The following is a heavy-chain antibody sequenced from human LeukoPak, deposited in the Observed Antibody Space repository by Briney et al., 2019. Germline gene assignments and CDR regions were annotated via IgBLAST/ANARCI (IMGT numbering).Heavy chain of an antibody. Sequence: SETLSLTCTVSGGSISSYYWSWIRQPPGKGLEWIGYIYYSGRTNYNPSLKSRVTISVDTSKNQFSLKLSSVTAADTAVYYCARETYCSGGSCYSGWFDPWGQGTLVTVSS. CDR3: ARETYCSGGSCYSGWFDP. CDR1: GGSISSYY. J-gene: IGHJ5*02. V-gene: IGHV4-59*01. D-gene: IGHD2-15*01. CDR2: IYYSGRT.